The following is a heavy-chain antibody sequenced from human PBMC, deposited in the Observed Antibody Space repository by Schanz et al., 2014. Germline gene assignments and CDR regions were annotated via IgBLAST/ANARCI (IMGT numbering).Heavy chain of an antibody. V-gene: IGHV3-7*01. CDR2: IKKDGSVK. CDR1: GFSFSSYA. D-gene: IGHD6-19*01. J-gene: IGHJ4*02. Sequence: VQLVESGGGLVQPGGSLRLSCATSGFSFSSYAINWVRQAPGKGLEWVANIKKDGSVKDYVDSVKGRFTISRDNAKNSLYLQMTSLRAEDTAVYYCAASSGWHPSTDYWGQGTLGTVSS. CDR3: AASSGWHPSTDY.